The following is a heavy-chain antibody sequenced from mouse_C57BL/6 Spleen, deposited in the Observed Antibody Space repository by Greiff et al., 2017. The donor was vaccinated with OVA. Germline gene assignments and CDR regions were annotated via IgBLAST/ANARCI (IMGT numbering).Heavy chain of an antibody. CDR3: TREDGSSYSWFAY. J-gene: IGHJ3*01. D-gene: IGHD1-1*01. CDR1: GFTFSSYA. Sequence: EVQLVESGEGLVKPGGSLQLSCAASGFTFSSYAMSWVRQTPEKRLEWVAYISSGGDYIYYADNVKCRFTISRDNARNTLYLQMSSLKSEDTAMYYYTREDGSSYSWFAYWGQGTLVTVSA. CDR2: ISSGGDYI. V-gene: IGHV5-9-1*02.